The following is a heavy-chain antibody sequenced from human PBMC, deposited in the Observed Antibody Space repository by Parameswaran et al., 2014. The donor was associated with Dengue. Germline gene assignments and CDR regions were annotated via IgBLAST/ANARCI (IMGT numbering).Heavy chain of an antibody. CDR3: ASGYTDWFGEFSFDY. Sequence: VRQASRKGLEWISFISSSSSYIYYADSVKGRFTISRDNAKNSLYLQMNSLRAEDTAVYYCASGYTDWFGEFSFDYWGQGTLVTVSS. J-gene: IGHJ4*02. D-gene: IGHD3-10*01. V-gene: IGHV3-21*01. CDR2: ISSSSSYI.